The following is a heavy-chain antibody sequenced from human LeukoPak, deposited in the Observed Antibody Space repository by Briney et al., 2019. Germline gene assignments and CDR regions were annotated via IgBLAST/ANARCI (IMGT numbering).Heavy chain of an antibody. Sequence: GGSLRLSRAASGFTFSSYAMSWVRQAPGKGLEWVGFIRSKAYGGTTEYAASVKGRFTISRDDSKSIAYLQMNSLKTEDTAVYYCTIPYSSSWYAPVDYWGQGTLVTVSS. CDR3: TIPYSSSWYAPVDY. CDR1: GFTFSSYA. J-gene: IGHJ4*02. D-gene: IGHD6-13*01. CDR2: IRSKAYGGTT. V-gene: IGHV3-49*04.